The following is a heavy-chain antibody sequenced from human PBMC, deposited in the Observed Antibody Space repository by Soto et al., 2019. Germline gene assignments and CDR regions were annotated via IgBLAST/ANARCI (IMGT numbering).Heavy chain of an antibody. Sequence: SQTLSLTCAISGDSVSSNSAAWNWIRQSPSRGLEWLGRTYYRSKWYNDYAVSVKSRITINPDTSKNQFSLQLNSVTPVDTAVYYCARGDYDSSGYLEYFQHWGQGTLVTVSS. J-gene: IGHJ1*01. D-gene: IGHD3-22*01. CDR2: TYYRSKWYN. CDR3: ARGDYDSSGYLEYFQH. CDR1: GDSVSSNSAA. V-gene: IGHV6-1*01.